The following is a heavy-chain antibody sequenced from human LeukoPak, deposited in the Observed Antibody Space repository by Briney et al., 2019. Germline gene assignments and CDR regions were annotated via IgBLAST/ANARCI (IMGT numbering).Heavy chain of an antibody. CDR1: GGTFSSYA. Sequence: ASVKVSCKASGGTFSSYAISWVRQAPGQGLEWMGGIIPIFGTANYAQKFQGRVTITADESTSTAYMELRSLRSDDTAVYYCARKACYGDCYTLDYWGQGSLVTVSS. D-gene: IGHD2-21*02. J-gene: IGHJ4*02. CDR2: IIPIFGTA. V-gene: IGHV1-69*01. CDR3: ARKACYGDCYTLDY.